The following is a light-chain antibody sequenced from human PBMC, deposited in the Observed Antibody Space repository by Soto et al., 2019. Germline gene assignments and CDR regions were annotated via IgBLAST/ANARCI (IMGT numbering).Light chain of an antibody. CDR2: END. J-gene: IGLJ2*01. CDR1: SGSIASNY. CDR3: QSSDSGII. V-gene: IGLV6-57*04. Sequence: NFMLTQPHSVSESPGKTVTLSCTRSSGSIASNYVQWYQQRPGSAPTTMIYENDQRPPGVPDRFSGSIDSSSNSASLTISGLKNEDEADYYCQSSDSGIIFGGGTKLTVL.